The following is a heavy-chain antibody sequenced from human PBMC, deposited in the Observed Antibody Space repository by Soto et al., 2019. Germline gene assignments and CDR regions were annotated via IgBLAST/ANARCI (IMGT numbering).Heavy chain of an antibody. Sequence: ASXXXSCXXXGYTFTSYAMHWVRQAPGQRLEWMGWINAGNGNTKYSQKFQGRVTITRDTSASTAYMELSSLRSEDTAVYYCARDLYRDSSGYLFDYWGQGTLVTVSS. D-gene: IGHD3-22*01. CDR3: ARDLYRDSSGYLFDY. CDR2: INAGNGNT. CDR1: GYTFTSYA. J-gene: IGHJ4*02. V-gene: IGHV1-3*01.